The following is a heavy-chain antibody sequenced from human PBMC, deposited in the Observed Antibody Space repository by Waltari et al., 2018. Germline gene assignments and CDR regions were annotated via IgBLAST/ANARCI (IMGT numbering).Heavy chain of an antibody. CDR3: ARERITWQQRHHFDY. CDR1: GGSISSYY. Sequence: QVQLQESGPGLVKPSETLSITCNVPGGSISSYYWSWMRQPAGKGLEWIGRIYTSVSTNYNPALKSRVTMSVDTSKNQFSLKLSSVTAADTAVYYCARERITWQQRHHFDYWGQGTLVTVSS. J-gene: IGHJ4*02. D-gene: IGHD6-13*01. CDR2: IYTSVST. V-gene: IGHV4-4*07.